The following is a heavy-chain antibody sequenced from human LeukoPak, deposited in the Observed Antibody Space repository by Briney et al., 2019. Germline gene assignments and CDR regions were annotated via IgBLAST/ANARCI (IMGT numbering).Heavy chain of an antibody. CDR3: ARAPSNYYGSGSYYIIGPYYYYYMDV. Sequence: SETLSLTCTVSGGSISSYYWSWIRQPAGKGLEWIGRIYTSGSTNYNPSLKSRVTISVDTSKNQFSLKLSSVTAADTAVYYCARAPSNYYGSGSYYIIGPYYYYYMDVWGKGTTVTVSS. CDR2: IYTSGST. CDR1: GGSISSYY. D-gene: IGHD3-10*01. J-gene: IGHJ6*03. V-gene: IGHV4-4*07.